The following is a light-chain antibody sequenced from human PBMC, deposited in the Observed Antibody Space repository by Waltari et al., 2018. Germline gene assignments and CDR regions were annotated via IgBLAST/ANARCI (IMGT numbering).Light chain of an antibody. J-gene: IGKJ4*01. CDR1: QSVIRY. CDR3: QHRSSWPLT. V-gene: IGKV3-11*01. Sequence: EIVLTQSPATLSLSPGQRATLSCRASQSVIRYLAWYQKKHGQAPRLLIYDTSVRATGIPDRFNGSGSGTDFPLTIGSLEVEDSAVYYCQHRSSWPLTFGGGTKVEIK. CDR2: DTS.